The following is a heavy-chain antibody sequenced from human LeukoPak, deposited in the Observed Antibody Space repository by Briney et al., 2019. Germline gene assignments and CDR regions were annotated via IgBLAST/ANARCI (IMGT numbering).Heavy chain of an antibody. CDR2: INHSGST. Sequence: SETLSLTCAVYGGSFSGYYWSWIHQPPGKGLEWIGEINHSGSTNYNPSLKSRVTISVDTSKNQFSLKLSSVTAADTAVYYCARGRTIFGVVIIGAYYFDYWGQGTLVTVSS. D-gene: IGHD3-3*01. CDR3: ARGRTIFGVVIIGAYYFDY. CDR1: GGSFSGYY. V-gene: IGHV4-34*01. J-gene: IGHJ4*02.